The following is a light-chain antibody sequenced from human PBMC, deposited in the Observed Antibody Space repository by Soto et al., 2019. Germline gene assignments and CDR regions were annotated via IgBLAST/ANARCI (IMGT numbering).Light chain of an antibody. V-gene: IGLV1-44*01. CDR2: SNN. Sequence: QSVLTQPPSACGTPGQGVTISCSGSSSNIGSNTVNWYQQLPGTAPKLLIYSNNQRPSGVPDRFSGSKSGTSASLAISWLQSEDEADYYCAAWDDSLNGSYVFGTGTKVTVL. CDR3: AAWDDSLNGSYV. CDR1: SSNIGSNT. J-gene: IGLJ1*01.